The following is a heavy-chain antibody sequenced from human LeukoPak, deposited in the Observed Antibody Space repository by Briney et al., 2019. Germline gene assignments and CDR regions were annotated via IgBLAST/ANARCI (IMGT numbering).Heavy chain of an antibody. Sequence: GSLRLSCAASGFTFSSYGMHWVRQAPGKGLEWVAVISYDGSNKYYADSVKGRFTISRDNSKNTLYLQMNSLRAEDTAVYYCAKDRSKYYYGSGSYFDYWGQGTLVTVSS. V-gene: IGHV3-30*18. J-gene: IGHJ4*02. CDR3: AKDRSKYYYGSGSYFDY. D-gene: IGHD3-10*01. CDR2: ISYDGSNK. CDR1: GFTFSSYG.